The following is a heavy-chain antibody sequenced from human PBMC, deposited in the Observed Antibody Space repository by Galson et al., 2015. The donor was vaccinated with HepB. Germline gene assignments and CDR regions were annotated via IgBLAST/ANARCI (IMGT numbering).Heavy chain of an antibody. CDR3: ARRRVYYGSGSLQKVIDY. D-gene: IGHD3-10*01. CDR1: GYIFTSYW. V-gene: IGHV5-10-1*01. CDR2: IDPRESYS. Sequence: QSGAEVKKPGESLRISCKGSGYIFTSYWITWVRQMPGKGLEWMGTIDPRESYSHYSPSFQGHVPISADKSINTAYLQWSSLQASDTALYYCARRRVYYGSGSLQKVIDYWGQGTLVTVSS. J-gene: IGHJ4*02.